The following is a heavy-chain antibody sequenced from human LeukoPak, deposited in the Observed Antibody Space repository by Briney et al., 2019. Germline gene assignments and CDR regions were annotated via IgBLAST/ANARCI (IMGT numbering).Heavy chain of an antibody. D-gene: IGHD6-19*01. CDR3: ARESIAVAGTSYYYYMDV. CDR2: ISAYNGNT. Sequence: ASVKVSCKASGYTFTSYGISWVRQAPGQGLEWMGWISAYNGNTNYAQKLQGRVTMTRDMSTSTVYMELSSLRSEDTAVYYCARESIAVAGTSYYYYMDVWGKGTTVTVSS. V-gene: IGHV1-18*01. CDR1: GYTFTSYG. J-gene: IGHJ6*03.